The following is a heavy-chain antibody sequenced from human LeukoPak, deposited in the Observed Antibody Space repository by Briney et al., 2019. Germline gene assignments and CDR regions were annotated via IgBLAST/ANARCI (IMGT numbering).Heavy chain of an antibody. CDR3: ARGDGGSGRGWFDP. V-gene: IGHV3-53*01. Sequence: PGGSLRLSCAASGFTVSTTYMSWVRQAPGKGLQWVSVIYSGGSTCYADSVKGRFTISRDSSKNTLYLRMNSLRAEDTAVYYSARGDGGSGRGWFDPWGQGTLVTVSS. J-gene: IGHJ5*02. CDR2: IYSGGST. CDR1: GFTVSTTY. D-gene: IGHD6-19*01.